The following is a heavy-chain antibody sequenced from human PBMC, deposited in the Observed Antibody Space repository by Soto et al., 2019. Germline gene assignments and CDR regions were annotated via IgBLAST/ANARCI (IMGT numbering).Heavy chain of an antibody. CDR3: ARPSSGGSRDAFDV. J-gene: IGHJ3*01. D-gene: IGHD2-15*01. CDR1: GYKFTTFW. CDR2: IDPTDSFT. Sequence: PGESLKISCKASGYKFTTFWLKWVRQTPGKGLEWLGRIDPTDSFTNYSPPFEGHVTISVDRSISTSYLQWNSLRASDTAIYYWARPSSGGSRDAFDVWGQGTTVTV. V-gene: IGHV5-10-1*01.